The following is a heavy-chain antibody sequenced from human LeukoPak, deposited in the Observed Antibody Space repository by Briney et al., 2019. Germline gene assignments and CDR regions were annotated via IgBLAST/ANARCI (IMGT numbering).Heavy chain of an antibody. D-gene: IGHD3-10*01. V-gene: IGHV3-23*01. J-gene: IGHJ4*02. CDR3: ANSDNWFGEFLFDY. CDR2: ISGSGGST. Sequence: QPGGSLRLSCAASGFTFSSYAMSWVRQAPGKGLEWVSAISGSGGSTYYADSVKGRFTISRDNSKNTLYLQMNSLRAEDTAVYYCANSDNWFGEFLFDYWGQGTLVTVSS. CDR1: GFTFSSYA.